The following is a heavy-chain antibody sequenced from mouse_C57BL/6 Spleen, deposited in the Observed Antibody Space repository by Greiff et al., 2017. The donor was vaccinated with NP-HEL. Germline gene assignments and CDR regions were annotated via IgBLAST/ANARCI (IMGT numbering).Heavy chain of an antibody. J-gene: IGHJ4*01. CDR2: INPYNGGT. CDR3: ARCDYYGSSYAMDY. Sequence: VQLQQSGPVLVKPGASVKMSCKASGYTFTDYYMNWVKQSHGKSLEWIGVINPYNGGTSYNQKFKGKATLTVDKSSSTAYMELNSLTSEDSAVYYCARCDYYGSSYAMDYWGQGTSVTVSS. CDR1: GYTFTDYY. D-gene: IGHD1-1*01. V-gene: IGHV1-19*01.